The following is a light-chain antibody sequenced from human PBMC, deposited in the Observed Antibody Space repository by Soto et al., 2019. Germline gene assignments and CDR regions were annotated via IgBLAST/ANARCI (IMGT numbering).Light chain of an antibody. J-gene: IGLJ2*01. CDR2: DVS. CDR3: CSYAGSYTFVL. V-gene: IGLV2-11*01. CDR1: SSDVGGYNF. Sequence: QSALTQPRSVSGSPGQSVTISCTGTSSDVGGYNFVSWYQQYPGKAPKLMIYDVSERPSGVPDRFSGSKSGNTASLTISGLQAEDEADYYCCSYAGSYTFVLFGGGTKVTVL.